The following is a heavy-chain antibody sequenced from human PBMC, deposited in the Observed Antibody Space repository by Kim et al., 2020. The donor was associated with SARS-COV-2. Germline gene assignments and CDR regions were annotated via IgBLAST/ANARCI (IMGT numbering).Heavy chain of an antibody. CDR3: ARDTATAMDV. CDR2: T. V-gene: IGHV3-72*01. D-gene: IGHD5-18*01. J-gene: IGHJ6*02. Sequence: TSYAPSVKGRFIVSREDSKNSLYLQINSLRTEDTAVYYCARDTATAMDVWGQGTTVTVSS.